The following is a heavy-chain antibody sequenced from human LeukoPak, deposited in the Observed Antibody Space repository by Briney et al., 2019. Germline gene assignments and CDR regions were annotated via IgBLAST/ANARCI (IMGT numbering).Heavy chain of an antibody. D-gene: IGHD5-24*01. CDR2: ISTSGST. J-gene: IGHJ2*01. CDR3: ARGIWEMATIPYWYFDI. CDR1: GAPISNYY. V-gene: IGHV4-4*07. Sequence: SETLSLTCTVSGAPISNYYWSWIRQPAGKGLEWIGRISTSGSTNYNPSLKSRVTMSVDTSKNQFSRKLSSVTAADTALYYCARGIWEMATIPYWYFDIWGRGTLVTVSS.